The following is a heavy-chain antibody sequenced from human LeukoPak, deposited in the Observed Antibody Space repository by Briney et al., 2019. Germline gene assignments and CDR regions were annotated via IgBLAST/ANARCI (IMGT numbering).Heavy chain of an antibody. CDR2: ISSRSSYI. D-gene: IGHD3-22*01. CDR3: AREAYYYDSSGYVHDAFDI. CDR1: GFTFSSYS. Sequence: GGSLRLSCAASGFTFSSYSMNWVSQAPGKGLEWVSSISSRSSYIYHADSVKGRFTISRDNAKNSLYLQMNSLRAEDTAVYYCAREAYYYDSSGYVHDAFDIWGQGTVVTVSS. V-gene: IGHV3-21*01. J-gene: IGHJ3*02.